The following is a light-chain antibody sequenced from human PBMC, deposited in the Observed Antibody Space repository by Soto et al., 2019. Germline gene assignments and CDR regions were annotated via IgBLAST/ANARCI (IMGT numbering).Light chain of an antibody. Sequence: QSALTQPRSVSGSPGQSVTITCSGTSSDVGGFSYVTWYQQYPGEVPKLIIYDVSKRPSGVPDRFSASKSGTTASLSISGLQVDDEADYYCSSFAGRYELFGGGTKVTVL. V-gene: IGLV2-11*01. CDR3: SSFAGRYEL. CDR1: SSDVGGFSY. J-gene: IGLJ3*02. CDR2: DVS.